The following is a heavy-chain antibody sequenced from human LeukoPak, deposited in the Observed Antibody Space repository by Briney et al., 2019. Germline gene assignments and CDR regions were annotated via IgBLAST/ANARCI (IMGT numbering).Heavy chain of an antibody. Sequence: GGSLRLSCAASGFTVSSNYMSWVRQAPGKVLEWVSVIYSGGSTYYADSVKGRFTISRDNSKNTLYLQVNSLRAEDTAVYYCARDDIAVAGPDYYYYYGMDVWGQGTTVTVSS. CDR2: IYSGGST. D-gene: IGHD6-19*01. CDR3: ARDDIAVAGPDYYYYYGMDV. V-gene: IGHV3-66*01. J-gene: IGHJ6*02. CDR1: GFTVSSNY.